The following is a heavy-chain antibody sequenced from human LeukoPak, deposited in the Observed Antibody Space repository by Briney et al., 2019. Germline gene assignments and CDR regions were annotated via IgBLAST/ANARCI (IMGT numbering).Heavy chain of an antibody. CDR2: IYHSGST. D-gene: IGHD2-15*01. CDR3: GRALPDCSGGSCYGGTLDY. J-gene: IGHJ4*02. V-gene: IGHV4-30-2*01. Sequence: PSQTLSLTCAVSGGSISSGGYSWSWIRQPPGKGLEWIGYIYHSGSTYYNPSLKSRVTISVDRSKNQFSLKLSSVTAADTAVYYCGRALPDCSGGSCYGGTLDYWGQGTLVTVSS. CDR1: GGSISSGGYS.